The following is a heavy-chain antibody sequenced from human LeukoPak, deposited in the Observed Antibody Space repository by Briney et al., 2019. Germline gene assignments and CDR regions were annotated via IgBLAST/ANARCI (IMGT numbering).Heavy chain of an antibody. V-gene: IGHV3-7*01. CDR1: GFTFINYW. J-gene: IGHJ4*02. CDR3: ARDFWGAYRVYYFDY. D-gene: IGHD3-3*01. Sequence: PGGSLRLSCAASGFTFINYWMSWVRRAPGKGLEWVANIKQDGSETYYVDSVRGRFTISRDNAKKSLYLQMNSLRAEDTAVYYCARDFWGAYRVYYFDYWGQGTLVTVSS. CDR2: IKQDGSET.